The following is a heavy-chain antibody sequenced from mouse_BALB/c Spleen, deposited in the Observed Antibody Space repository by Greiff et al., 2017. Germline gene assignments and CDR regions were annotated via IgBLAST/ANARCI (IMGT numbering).Heavy chain of an antibody. CDR1: GYTFTSYY. V-gene: IGHV1S81*02. J-gene: IGHJ3*01. Sequence: VQLQQSGAELVKPGASVKLSCKASGYTFTSYYMYWVKQRPGQGLEWIGEINPSNGGTNFNEKFKSKATLTVDKSSSTAYMQLSSLTSEDSAVYYCTRNTWFAYWGQGTLVTVSA. CDR2: INPSNGGT. D-gene: IGHD5-1-1*01. CDR3: TRNTWFAY.